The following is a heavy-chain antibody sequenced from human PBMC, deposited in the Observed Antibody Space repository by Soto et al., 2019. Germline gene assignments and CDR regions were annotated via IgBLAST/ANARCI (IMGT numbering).Heavy chain of an antibody. V-gene: IGHV4-61*01. Sequence: SETLSLTCNVSGASMTTGSYFWSWIRQPPGKGLEWIGYVFRSGSINYRPAFKSRVTISIDTSKNQFSLMLKAVTAADTTVYFCARARNRYYDYWGQGALDPV. CDR3: ARARNRYYDY. CDR2: VFRSGSI. D-gene: IGHD1-1*01. CDR1: GASMTTGSYF. J-gene: IGHJ4*02.